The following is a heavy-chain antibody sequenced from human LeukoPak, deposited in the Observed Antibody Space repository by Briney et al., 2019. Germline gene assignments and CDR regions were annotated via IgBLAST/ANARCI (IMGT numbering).Heavy chain of an antibody. V-gene: IGHV3-21*01. CDR3: ARGGGHWSGYYMFDY. Sequence: ETLSLTCTVSGGSISSSSYYWGWFRQAPGKGLEWVSSISSSSSYIYYADSVKGRFTISRDNAKNSLYLQMNSLRAEDTAVYYCARGGGHWSGYYMFDYWGQGTLVTVSS. CDR2: ISSSSSYI. CDR1: GGSISSSS. J-gene: IGHJ4*02. D-gene: IGHD3-3*01.